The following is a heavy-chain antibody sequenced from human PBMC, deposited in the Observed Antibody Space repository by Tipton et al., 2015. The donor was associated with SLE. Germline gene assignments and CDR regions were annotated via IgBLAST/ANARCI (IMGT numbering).Heavy chain of an antibody. CDR1: GGSISSGDYY. D-gene: IGHD7-27*01. J-gene: IGHJ3*02. CDR2: INHSGST. Sequence: TLSLTCTVSGGSISSGDYYWSWIRQPPGKGLEWIGEINHSGSTNYNPSLKSRVTISVDTSKNQFSLKLSSVTAADTAVYYCARGWRMGNAFDIWGQGTMVTVSS. V-gene: IGHV4-39*07. CDR3: ARGWRMGNAFDI.